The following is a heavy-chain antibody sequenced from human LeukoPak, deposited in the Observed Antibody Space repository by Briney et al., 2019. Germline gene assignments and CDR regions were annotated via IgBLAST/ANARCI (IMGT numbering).Heavy chain of an antibody. CDR3: ARSPGDRTYFDY. CDR2: IYSGGNT. Sequence: GGSLRLSCAASGFTVSSNYMSWVRQAPGKGLEWVSVIYSGGNTYYADSVKGRFTISRDNSKNTLYLQMNSLRAEDTAVYYCARSPGDRTYFDYWGQGTLVTVSS. V-gene: IGHV3-53*01. D-gene: IGHD3-10*01. CDR1: GFTVSSNY. J-gene: IGHJ4*02.